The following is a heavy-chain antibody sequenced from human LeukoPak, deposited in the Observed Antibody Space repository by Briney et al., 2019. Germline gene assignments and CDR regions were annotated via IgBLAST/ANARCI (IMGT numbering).Heavy chain of an antibody. Sequence: QPGGSLRLSCAASGFTFSSYAMSWVRQAPAKGLDWVSAISGSGGDTYYADSVKGRFTISRDNSKNTLYLQMNSLRAEDTAVYYCAKDFSLNWGSYRDGFDYWGQGTLVTVSS. D-gene: IGHD3-16*02. CDR1: GFTFSSYA. CDR2: ISGSGGDT. J-gene: IGHJ4*02. CDR3: AKDFSLNWGSYRDGFDY. V-gene: IGHV3-23*01.